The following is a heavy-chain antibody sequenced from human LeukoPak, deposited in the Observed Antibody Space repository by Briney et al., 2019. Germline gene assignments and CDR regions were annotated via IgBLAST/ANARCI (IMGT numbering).Heavy chain of an antibody. D-gene: IGHD3-3*01. J-gene: IGHJ4*02. V-gene: IGHV4-34*01. Sequence: SETLSLTCAVYGGSFSGYYWSWIRQPPGKGLEWIGEINHSGSTNYNPSLKSRVTISVDTSKNQFSLKLSSVTAADTAVYYCARASTTLSGYLPDYWGQGTLVTVSS. CDR3: ARASTTLSGYLPDY. CDR2: INHSGST. CDR1: GGSFSGYY.